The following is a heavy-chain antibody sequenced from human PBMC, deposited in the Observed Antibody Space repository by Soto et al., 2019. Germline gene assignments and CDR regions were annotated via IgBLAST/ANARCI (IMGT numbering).Heavy chain of an antibody. D-gene: IGHD4-4*01. CDR2: IYSGGST. Sequence: PVVSLILSCATSGFPVSTNYMSGVRKAPGPGLEGVSVIYSGGSTYYADSVKGRFTISRDNSKNTLYLQMNSLRAEDTAVYYCARGSSTVTANYYGMDVWGQGT. CDR1: GFPVSTNY. V-gene: IGHV3-66*01. J-gene: IGHJ6*02. CDR3: ARGSSTVTANYYGMDV.